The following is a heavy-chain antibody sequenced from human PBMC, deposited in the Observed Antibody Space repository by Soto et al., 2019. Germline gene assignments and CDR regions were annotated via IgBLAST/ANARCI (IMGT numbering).Heavy chain of an antibody. V-gene: IGHV4-4*02. J-gene: IGHJ3*02. CDR1: GGSISSSIW. Sequence: QVQLQESGPGLVKPSGTLSLTCAVSGGSISSSIWWSWVRQPPGKGLEWIGEIYHSGSTNYNPSLKRRVIIAVDKSKNQFSLKLSSVTAADTAVYYCASPQRGNGFDIWGQGTMVTVSS. CDR2: IYHSGST. CDR3: ASPQRGNGFDI. D-gene: IGHD6-13*01.